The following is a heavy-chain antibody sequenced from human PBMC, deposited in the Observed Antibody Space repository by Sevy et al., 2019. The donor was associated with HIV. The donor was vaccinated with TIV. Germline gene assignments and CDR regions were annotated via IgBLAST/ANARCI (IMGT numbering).Heavy chain of an antibody. J-gene: IGHJ6*02. Sequence: GGSLRLSCAASGFTFNNFAMSWVRQAPGKGLEWVSSISRSGGTTHYADSVKGRFTISRDNFKSTLFLQMNSLRAEDTAVYYCAKVDVVIPVADYGLDVWGHGTTVTVSS. CDR3: AKVDVVIPVADYGLDV. V-gene: IGHV3-23*01. D-gene: IGHD2-2*01. CDR2: ISRSGGTT. CDR1: GFTFNNFA.